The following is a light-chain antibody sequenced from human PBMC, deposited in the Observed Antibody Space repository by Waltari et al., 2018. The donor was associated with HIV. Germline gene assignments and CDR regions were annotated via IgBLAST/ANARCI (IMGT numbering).Light chain of an antibody. Sequence: QSVLTQPPSASGTPGQRVTIPCSGSSSNIGSNSVYWYQQLPGTAPKLLIFRNNQRPSGVPDRFSGSKSGTSASLAISGLRSEDEAEYYCAAWDDSLSGYVFGTGTKVTVL. J-gene: IGLJ1*01. CDR3: AAWDDSLSGYV. CDR1: SSNIGSNS. CDR2: RNN. V-gene: IGLV1-47*01.